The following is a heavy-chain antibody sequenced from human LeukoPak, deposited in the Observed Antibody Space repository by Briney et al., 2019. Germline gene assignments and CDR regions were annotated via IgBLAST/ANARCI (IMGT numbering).Heavy chain of an antibody. CDR3: AKERQTGDYFTSDY. D-gene: IGHD4-17*01. V-gene: IGHV3-23*01. CDR1: GITFSSYT. CDR2: INNRGSST. J-gene: IGHJ4*02. Sequence: GGSLRLSCAASGITFSSYTMSWVRQAPGEGLEWLSAINNRGSSTYYAGSVKDRFTISRDNSENTLYLQMNSLTVDDTAVYFCAKERQTGDYFTSDYWGQGTLVTVSS.